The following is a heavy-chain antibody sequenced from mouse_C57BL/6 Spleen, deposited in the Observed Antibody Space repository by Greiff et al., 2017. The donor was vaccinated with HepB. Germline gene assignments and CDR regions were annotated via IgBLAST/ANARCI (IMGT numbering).Heavy chain of an antibody. CDR3: ARSYDYWYFDV. CDR1: GYTFTSYW. D-gene: IGHD2-3*01. Sequence: QVQLQQPGAELVRPGSSVKLSCKASGYTFTSYWMHWVKQRPIQGLEWIGNIDPSDSETHYNQKFKDKATLTVDKSSSTAYMQLSSLTSEDSAVYYGARSYDYWYFDVWGTGTTVTVSS. CDR2: IDPSDSET. J-gene: IGHJ1*03. V-gene: IGHV1-52*01.